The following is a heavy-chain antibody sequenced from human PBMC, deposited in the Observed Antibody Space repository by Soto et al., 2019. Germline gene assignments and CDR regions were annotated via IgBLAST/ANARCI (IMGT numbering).Heavy chain of an antibody. V-gene: IGHV5-10-1*01. CDR3: ARSDSGYYVDY. CDR1: GHSITSFW. Sequence: EVQLVQSGAEVKKPGESLRISCKDSGHSITSFWINWVRQMPGKGLEWMGRIDPSDSYTNYSPSFQGHVTISADKSISTAYLQWSSLKASDTAMYYCARSDSGYYVDYWGQGTLVTVSS. J-gene: IGHJ4*02. CDR2: IDPSDSYT. D-gene: IGHD3-22*01.